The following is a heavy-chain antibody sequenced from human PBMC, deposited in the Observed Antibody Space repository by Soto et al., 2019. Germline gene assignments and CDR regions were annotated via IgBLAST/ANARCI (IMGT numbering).Heavy chain of an antibody. D-gene: IGHD6-13*01. CDR2: IIPIFGTA. J-gene: IGHJ5*02. CDR1: GGTFSSYA. V-gene: IGHV1-69*12. CDR3: ARRYSSSWYEEGYWFDP. Sequence: QVQLVQSGAEVKKPGSSVKVSCKASGGTFSSYAISWVRQAPGQGLEWMGGIIPIFGTANYAQKFQGRVTITAXXSXSXDYRELSSLRSEDTAVYYCARRYSSSWYEEGYWFDPWGQGTLVTVSS.